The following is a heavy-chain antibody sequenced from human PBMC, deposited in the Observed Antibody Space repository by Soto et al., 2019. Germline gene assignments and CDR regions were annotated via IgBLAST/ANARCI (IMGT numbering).Heavy chain of an antibody. D-gene: IGHD3-10*01. CDR1: GFTFGTTD. J-gene: IGHJ5*02. CDR3: VKNSGWFNT. CDR2: IDGSGGIT. V-gene: IGHV3-23*01. Sequence: QLLQSGGGLVQPGGSLTLSCAASGFTFGTTDMSWVRQAPGEGLEWVSTIDGSGGITYYADSVKGRFTISRENTRKTVYLQTNSLRGDDTAMYYCVKNSGWFNTWGQGALVTVSS.